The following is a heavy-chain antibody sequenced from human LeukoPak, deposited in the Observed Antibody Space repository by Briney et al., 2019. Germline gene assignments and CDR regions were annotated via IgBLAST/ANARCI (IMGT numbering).Heavy chain of an antibody. D-gene: IGHD6-6*01. CDR1: GGSISSSSYY. CDR2: IYYSGST. Sequence: PSETLSLTCTVSGGSISSSSYYWGWIRQPPGKGLEWIGSIYYSGSTYYNPSLKSRVTISVDTSKNQFSLKLSSVTAADTAVYYCASIAARSDWYFDLWGRGTLVTVSS. V-gene: IGHV4-39*01. CDR3: ASIAARSDWYFDL. J-gene: IGHJ2*01.